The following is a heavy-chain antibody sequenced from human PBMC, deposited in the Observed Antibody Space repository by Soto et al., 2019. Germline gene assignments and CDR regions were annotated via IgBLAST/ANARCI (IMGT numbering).Heavy chain of an antibody. CDR1: GYTFTSYG. D-gene: IGHD2-2*02. CDR3: ARGYCSRTSCYIWDNWCDP. V-gene: IGHV1-18*01. J-gene: IGHJ5*02. Sequence: GASVKVSCKASGYTFTSYGISWVRQAPGQGLEWMGRISAYNGNTNYAQNFQGRVTMTTDTSTSTAYMELRSLRSDDTAVYYCARGYCSRTSCYIWDNWCDPWGQGTLVTVPQ. CDR2: ISAYNGNT.